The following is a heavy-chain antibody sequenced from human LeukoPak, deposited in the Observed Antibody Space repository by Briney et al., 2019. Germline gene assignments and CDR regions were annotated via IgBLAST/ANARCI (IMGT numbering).Heavy chain of an antibody. D-gene: IGHD1-26*01. J-gene: IGHJ6*03. CDR3: ARLWESYYYYMDV. Sequence: SETLSLTRTVSGGSISSYYWSWIRQPPGKGLEWIGEINHSGSTNYNPSLKSRVTISVDTSKNQFSLKLSSVTAADTAVYYCARLWESYYYYMDVWGKGTTVTVSS. V-gene: IGHV4-34*01. CDR1: GGSISSYY. CDR2: INHSGST.